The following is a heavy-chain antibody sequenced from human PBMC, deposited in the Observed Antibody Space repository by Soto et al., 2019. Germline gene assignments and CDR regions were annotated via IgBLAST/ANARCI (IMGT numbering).Heavy chain of an antibody. CDR2: IWYDGSYT. CDR1: GFTFSSYG. J-gene: IGHJ6*02. CDR3: ARELDGIDV. Sequence: GGSLRLSCASSGFTFSSYGMHWVRQAPGKGLEWVAIIWYDGSYTKYADSVQGRFTISRDNAKNSLYLQMNSLRAEDTAVYYCARELDGIDVWGQGTTVTVSS. V-gene: IGHV3-33*01.